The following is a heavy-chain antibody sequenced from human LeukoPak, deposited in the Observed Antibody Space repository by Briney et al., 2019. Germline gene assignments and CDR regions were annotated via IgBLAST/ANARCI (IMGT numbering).Heavy chain of an antibody. Sequence: PGGSLRLSCAVSGITLSNYGMSWVRQAPGRGLEWVAGISGSGGGTNYADSVKGRFTISRDNPKNTLYLQMNSLRAEDTAVYFRAKRGIVIRAVLVVGFHKEAYFFDCWGQGALVTVSS. CDR3: AKRGIVIRAVLVVGFHKEAYFFDC. J-gene: IGHJ4*02. D-gene: IGHD3-16*01. CDR1: GITLSNYG. CDR2: ISGSGGGT. V-gene: IGHV3-23*01.